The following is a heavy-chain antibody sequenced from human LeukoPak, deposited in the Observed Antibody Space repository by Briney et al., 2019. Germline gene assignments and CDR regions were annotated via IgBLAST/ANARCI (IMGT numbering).Heavy chain of an antibody. CDR1: GGSFSGYY. V-gene: IGHV4-34*01. D-gene: IGHD2-15*01. J-gene: IGHJ5*02. CDR3: ARRSWTRWFDP. CDR2: INHSGST. Sequence: SETLSLTCAVYGGSFSGYYWSWIRQPPGKGLEWIGEINHSGSTNYNPSLKSRVTISVDTSKNQFSLKLSSVTAADTAVYYCARRSWTRWFDPWGQGTLVTVSS.